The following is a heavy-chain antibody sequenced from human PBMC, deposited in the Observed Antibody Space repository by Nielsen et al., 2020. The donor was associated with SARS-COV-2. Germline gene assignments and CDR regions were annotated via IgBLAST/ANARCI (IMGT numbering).Heavy chain of an antibody. V-gene: IGHV3-21*01. CDR2: ISSSSSYI. D-gene: IGHD3-10*01. Sequence: VRQAPGKGLEWVSSISSSSSYIYYADSVKGRFTISRDNAKNSLYLQMNSLRAEDTAVYYCARGSMVRGVTDYYYYGMDVWGQGTTVTVSS. J-gene: IGHJ6*02. CDR3: ARGSMVRGVTDYYYYGMDV.